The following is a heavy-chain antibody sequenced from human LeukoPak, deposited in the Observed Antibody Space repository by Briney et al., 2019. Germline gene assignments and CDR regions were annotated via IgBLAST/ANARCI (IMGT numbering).Heavy chain of an antibody. CDR1: GGSISSYY. Sequence: SEALSLTCTVSGGSISSYYWSWIRQPPGKGLEWIGYIYYSGSTNYNPSLKSRVTISVVTSKNQFSLKLSSVTAADTAVYYCARSYSSGWSPLYYYGMDVWGQGTTVTVSS. CDR2: IYYSGST. D-gene: IGHD6-19*01. V-gene: IGHV4-59*01. J-gene: IGHJ6*02. CDR3: ARSYSSGWSPLYYYGMDV.